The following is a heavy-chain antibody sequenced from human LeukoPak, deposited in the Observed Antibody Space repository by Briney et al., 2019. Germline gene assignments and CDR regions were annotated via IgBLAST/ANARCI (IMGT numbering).Heavy chain of an antibody. D-gene: IGHD3-9*01. J-gene: IGHJ4*02. CDR2: IYCSGST. CDR1: GGSISSYY. CDR3: ASSHYDILTGYYPRFDY. V-gene: IGHV4-59*01. Sequence: SETLSLTCTVSGGSISSYYWSWIRQPPGKGLEWIGYIYCSGSTNYNPSLKSRVTISVDTSKNQFSLKLSSVTAADTAVYYCASSHYDILTGYYPRFDYWGQGTLVTVSS.